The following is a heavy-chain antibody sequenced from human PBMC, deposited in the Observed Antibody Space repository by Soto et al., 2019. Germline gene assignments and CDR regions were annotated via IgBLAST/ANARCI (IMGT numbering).Heavy chain of an antibody. V-gene: IGHV2-5*02. Sequence: QITLKESGPALAKPTQTLTLTCTFSGFSLDTSGVGVGWFRQPPGKALEWLALIYWDDDKRYSPSLKSRLTITKDTSNNQVVLTMTNMDPVDTATYCCAHRRFRIWFGEKSTWFDPWGLGTLLTVSS. CDR1: GFSLDTSGVG. D-gene: IGHD3-10*01. CDR2: IYWDDDK. J-gene: IGHJ5*02. CDR3: AHRRFRIWFGEKSTWFDP.